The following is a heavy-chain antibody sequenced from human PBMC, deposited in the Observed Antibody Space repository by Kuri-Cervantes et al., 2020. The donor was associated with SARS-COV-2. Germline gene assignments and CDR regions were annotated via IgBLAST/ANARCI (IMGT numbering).Heavy chain of an antibody. D-gene: IGHD2-21*01. CDR1: GYKFTNYW. CDR2: IYSDDSDT. CDR3: ARHIDDCGGDGQPNDGFDI. Sequence: GESLKISCEGSGYKFTNYWIGWVRQMPGKGLEWMGVIYSDDSDTRYSPSFQGQVTISADKYIRTAYLQWNSLKASDTAIYYCARHIDDCGGDGQPNDGFDIWGQGTMV. J-gene: IGHJ3*02. V-gene: IGHV5-51*01.